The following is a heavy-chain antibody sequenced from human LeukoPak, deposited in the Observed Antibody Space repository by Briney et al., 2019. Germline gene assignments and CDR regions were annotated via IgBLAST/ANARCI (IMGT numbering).Heavy chain of an antibody. Sequence: ASVNVSCKSSGYTFTDYYVHWVRQAPGQGLEWMGRINPNSGDTNYAQNFQGRVTMSRDTSISTAYLELNSLIFDDTAVFYCARSTITTTAAGHFDLWGRGTLVTVSS. V-gene: IGHV1-2*06. D-gene: IGHD6-13*01. CDR1: GYTFTDYY. CDR3: ARSTITTTAAGHFDL. CDR2: INPNSGDT. J-gene: IGHJ2*01.